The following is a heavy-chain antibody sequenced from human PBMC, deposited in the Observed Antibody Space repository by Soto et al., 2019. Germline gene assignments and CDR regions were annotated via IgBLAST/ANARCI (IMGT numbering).Heavy chain of an antibody. Sequence: SETLSLTCTVSGGSISNNFWSWIRQSPGKGLEWIGYIHYTGSTNYNPSLKSRVTISVDTSKNQLSLRLSSVTAADTAVYYCARSSLTFFGGVVPDFDFWGPGTLVTVSS. CDR3: ARSSLTFFGGVVPDFDF. J-gene: IGHJ4*02. D-gene: IGHD3-3*01. V-gene: IGHV4-59*01. CDR1: GGSISNNF. CDR2: IHYTGST.